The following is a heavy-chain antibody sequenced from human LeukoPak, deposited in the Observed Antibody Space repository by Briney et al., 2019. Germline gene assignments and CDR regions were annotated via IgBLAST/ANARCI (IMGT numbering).Heavy chain of an antibody. J-gene: IGHJ4*02. D-gene: IGHD3-16*02. Sequence: PGGSLRLSCAASGFTFSSYGTSWVRQAPGKGLEWVSAISGSGGSTYYADSVKGRFTISRDNSKNTLYLQMNSLRAEDTAVYYCAKDLSSRDYVWGSYRPDFDYWGQGTLVTVSS. CDR3: AKDLSSRDYVWGSYRPDFDY. CDR1: GFTFSSYG. CDR2: ISGSGGST. V-gene: IGHV3-23*01.